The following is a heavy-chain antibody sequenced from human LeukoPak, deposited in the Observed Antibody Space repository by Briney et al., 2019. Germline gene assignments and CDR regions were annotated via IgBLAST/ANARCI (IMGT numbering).Heavy chain of an antibody. CDR1: GYTFTGYY. J-gene: IGHJ5*02. Sequence: GASVKVSCKASGYTFTGYYMHWVRQAPGQGLEWMGRINPNSGGTNYAQKFQGRVTMTRDTSISTAYMELSRLRSDDTAVYYCARVPITMVRGVIVGWFDPWGQGTLVTVSS. CDR3: ARVPITMVRGVIVGWFDP. V-gene: IGHV1-2*06. D-gene: IGHD3-10*01. CDR2: INPNSGGT.